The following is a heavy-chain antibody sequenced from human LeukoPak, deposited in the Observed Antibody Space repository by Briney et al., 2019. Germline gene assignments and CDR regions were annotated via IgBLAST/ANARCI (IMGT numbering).Heavy chain of an antibody. J-gene: IGHJ4*02. Sequence: NPSETLSLTCTVSGGSISSSSYYSGWIRQPPGKGLEWIGSIYYSGSTYYNPSLKSRVTISVDTSKNQFSLKLSSVTAADTAVYYCASMGMLLYQSIDYWGQGTLVTVSS. V-gene: IGHV4-39*01. CDR1: GGSISSSSYY. CDR3: ASMGMLLYQSIDY. D-gene: IGHD2-8*01. CDR2: IYYSGST.